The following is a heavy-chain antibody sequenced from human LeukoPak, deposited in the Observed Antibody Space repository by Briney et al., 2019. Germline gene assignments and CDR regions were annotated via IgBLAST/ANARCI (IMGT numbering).Heavy chain of an antibody. D-gene: IGHD6-13*01. V-gene: IGHV4-39*01. J-gene: IGHJ4*02. CDR1: GGSISSSSYY. CDR2: IYYSGST. Sequence: SETLSLTCTVSGGSISSSSYYWGWIRQPPGKGLEWIGSIYYSGSTYYNPSLKSRVTISVDTSKNQFSLKLSSVTAADTAVYYCARREAAAGTGYFDYWGQGTLVTVSS. CDR3: ARREAAAGTGYFDY.